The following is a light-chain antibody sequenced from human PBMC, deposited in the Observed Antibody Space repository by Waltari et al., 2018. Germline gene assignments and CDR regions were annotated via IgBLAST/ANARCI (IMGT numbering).Light chain of an antibody. CDR2: LDS. CDR3: HVWDANTVM. J-gene: IGLJ3*02. CDR1: NIGSRS. V-gene: IGLV3-21*02. Sequence: SSVLTQAPSVSVAPGQTATVTCGGDNIGSRSVHWYQQKPGRAPVLVVYLDSDRPSGIPERFSGSKSVNAATLTISRVEAGDEADYYCHVWDANTVMFGGGTKLTVL.